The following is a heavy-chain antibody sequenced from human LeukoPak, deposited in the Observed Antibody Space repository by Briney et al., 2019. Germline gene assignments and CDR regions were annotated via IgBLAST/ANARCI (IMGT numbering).Heavy chain of an antibody. J-gene: IGHJ4*02. V-gene: IGHV3-30*18. CDR3: AKDGTMDDYDYVWGSYRYTGYFDY. D-gene: IGHD3-16*02. CDR1: GFTFSSYG. Sequence: GGSLRLSCAASGFTFSSYGMPWVRQAPGKGLEWVAVISYDGSNKYYADSVKGRFTISRDNSKNTLYLQMNSLRAEDKAVYYCAKDGTMDDYDYVWGSYRYTGYFDYWGQGTLLTVSS. CDR2: ISYDGSNK.